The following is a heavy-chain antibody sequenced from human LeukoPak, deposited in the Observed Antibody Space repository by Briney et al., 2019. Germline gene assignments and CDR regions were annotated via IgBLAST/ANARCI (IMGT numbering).Heavy chain of an antibody. CDR1: GLTFSSYS. J-gene: IGHJ6*03. Sequence: GGSLRLSCAASGLTFSSYSMNWVRQAPGKGLEWVSCISSSSSYIYYADSVKGRFTISRDNAKNSLYLQMNTLRAEDTAVYYCAKASRFGYSYGPREYFYYMDVWGKGTTVTISS. D-gene: IGHD5-18*01. V-gene: IGHV3-21*04. CDR2: ISSSSSYI. CDR3: AKASRFGYSYGPREYFYYMDV.